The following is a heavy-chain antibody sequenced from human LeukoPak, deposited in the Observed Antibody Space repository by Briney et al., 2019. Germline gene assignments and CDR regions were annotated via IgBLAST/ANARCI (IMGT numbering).Heavy chain of an antibody. CDR1: GSALSDLA. J-gene: IGHJ5*02. CDR2: LDRESGET. V-gene: IGHV1-24*01. CDR3: ATGHSTGYHYWFDP. D-gene: IGHD2-2*03. Sequence: ASVKVSCKVFGSALSDLAMQWVRQVPGKGLEWMGGLDRESGETLYSDKFQGRVTMAQDTSTDTAYMDLTSLTSEDTAVYYCATGHSTGYHYWFDPWGQGTLVTVSP.